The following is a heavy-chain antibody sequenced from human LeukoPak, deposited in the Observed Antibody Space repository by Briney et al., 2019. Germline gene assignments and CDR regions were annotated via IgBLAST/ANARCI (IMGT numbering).Heavy chain of an antibody. Sequence: EASVKVSCKASGYTFTGYDMHWVRQAPGQGLEWLGWINPNSGGTNYAQKFQGRVTMTRDTSISTAYMELSRLRSDDTAVYYCARLDYYDSSAYYGGEGFDYWGQGTLVTVSS. CDR2: INPNSGGT. D-gene: IGHD3-22*01. V-gene: IGHV1-2*02. CDR3: ARLDYYDSSAYYGGEGFDY. J-gene: IGHJ4*02. CDR1: GYTFTGYD.